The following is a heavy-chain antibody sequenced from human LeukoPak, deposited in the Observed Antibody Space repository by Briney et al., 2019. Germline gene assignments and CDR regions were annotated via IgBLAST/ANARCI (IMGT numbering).Heavy chain of an antibody. V-gene: IGHV5-51*01. CDR3: ARRISVAGRVDY. CDR1: GYSFTSFW. CDR2: IYPGDSEI. Sequence: GESLKTSCKGSGYSFTSFWIGWVRQMPGKGLEWMGIIYPGDSEIRYSPSFQGQVTISADKSISTAYLQWNSLRASDIAMYYCARRISVAGRVDYWGQGTLVTVSS. D-gene: IGHD6-19*01. J-gene: IGHJ4*02.